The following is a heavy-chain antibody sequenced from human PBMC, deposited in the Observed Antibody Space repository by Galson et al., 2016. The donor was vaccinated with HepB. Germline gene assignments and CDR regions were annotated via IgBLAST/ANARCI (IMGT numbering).Heavy chain of an antibody. J-gene: IGHJ5*02. CDR1: GFSFGGFG. CDR2: IWDDGSKQ. Sequence: SLRLSCAASGFSFGGFGMHWVRQAPGKGLEWVAYIWDDGSKQYYADSVQGRFTISRDNSKNTLHLQMTSLRAEDTAVYFCTREGIESEGFAHWGQGTLVIVSS. CDR3: TREGIESEGFAH. D-gene: IGHD3-10*01. V-gene: IGHV3-33*01.